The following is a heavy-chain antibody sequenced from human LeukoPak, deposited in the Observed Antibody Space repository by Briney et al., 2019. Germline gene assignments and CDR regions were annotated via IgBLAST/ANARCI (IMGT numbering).Heavy chain of an antibody. CDR1: GYTFTSYA. J-gene: IGHJ6*02. D-gene: IGHD6-13*01. V-gene: IGHV7-4-1*02. CDR3: ARDLSMVGSWDPDYYYYYGMDV. Sequence: ASVKVSCKASGYTFTSYAMNWVRQAPGQGLEWMGWINTNTGNPTYAQGFTGRFVFSLDPSVSTAYLQISSLKAEDTAVYYCARDLSMVGSWDPDYYYYYGMDVWGQGTTVTVSS. CDR2: INTNTGNP.